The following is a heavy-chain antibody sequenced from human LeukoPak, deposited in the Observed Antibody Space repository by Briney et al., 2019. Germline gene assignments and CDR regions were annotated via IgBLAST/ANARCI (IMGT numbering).Heavy chain of an antibody. CDR1: GFTFSSYA. Sequence: GRSLRLSCAASGFTFSSYAMHWVRQAPGKGLEWVAVISYDGSNKYYADSVKGRFTISRDNSKNTLYLQMNSLRAEDTAVYYCARSDTAMVSARGDYWGQGTLVTVSS. CDR3: ARSDTAMVSARGDY. V-gene: IGHV3-30-3*02. CDR2: ISYDGSNK. J-gene: IGHJ4*02. D-gene: IGHD5-18*01.